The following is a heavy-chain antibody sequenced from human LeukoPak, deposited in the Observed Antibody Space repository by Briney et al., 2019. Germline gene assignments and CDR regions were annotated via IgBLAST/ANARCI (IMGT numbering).Heavy chain of an antibody. D-gene: IGHD3-3*01. J-gene: IGHJ6*03. CDR2: ISAYNGNT. CDR1: GGTFSSYA. CDR3: ARGRLSSYYDFWSGYYRESGYYYYMDV. Sequence: ASVKVSCKASGGTFSSYAISWVRQAPGHRLEGMGWISAYNGNTNYAQKLQDRVTMTTDTSTSTAYMELRSLRSDDTAVYYCARGRLSSYYDFWSGYYRESGYYYYMDVWGKRTTVTVSS. V-gene: IGHV1-18*01.